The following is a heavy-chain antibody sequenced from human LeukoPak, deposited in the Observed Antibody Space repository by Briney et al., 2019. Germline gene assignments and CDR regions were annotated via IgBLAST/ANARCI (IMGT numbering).Heavy chain of an antibody. D-gene: IGHD6-13*01. CDR1: GYTFTGYY. CDR3: ARDTGRIAAAGECAFDI. J-gene: IGHJ3*02. Sequence: ASVKVSCKASGYTFTGYYMHWVRQAPGQGLEWMGWINPDTGGTNYAQKFQGRVTMTRDTSISTAYMELSRLRSDDTAVCYCARDTGRIAAAGECAFDIWGQGTMVTVSS. CDR2: INPDTGGT. V-gene: IGHV1-2*02.